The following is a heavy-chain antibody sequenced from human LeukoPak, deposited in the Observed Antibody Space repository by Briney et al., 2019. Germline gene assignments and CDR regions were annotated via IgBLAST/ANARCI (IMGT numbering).Heavy chain of an antibody. D-gene: IGHD3-3*01. V-gene: IGHV3-23*01. CDR1: GFTFSSTV. J-gene: IGHJ4*02. CDR3: AKSGTDYDFWDSGY. CDR2: LTTGGSA. Sequence: GGSLRLSCAASGFTFSSTVMTWVRQAPGKGLEWVSGLTTGGSAYYVDSVRGRFTISRDDSKNTLYLQMNGLRAEDTAVYYCAKSGTDYDFWDSGYWGQGTLVTVSS.